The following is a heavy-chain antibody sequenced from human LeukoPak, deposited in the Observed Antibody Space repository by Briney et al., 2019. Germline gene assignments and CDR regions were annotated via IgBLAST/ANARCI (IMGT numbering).Heavy chain of an antibody. V-gene: IGHV4-59*01. CDR1: GGSISSYY. J-gene: IGHJ6*02. CDR3: ARAPDMVRGASNYYYYYGMDV. Sequence: PSETLSLTCTVSGGSISSYYWSWIRQPPGKGLEWIGYTYYSGSTNYNPSLKSRVTISVDTSKNQFSLKLSSVTAADTAVYYCARAPDMVRGASNYYYYYGMDVWGQGTTVTVSS. D-gene: IGHD3-10*01. CDR2: TYYSGST.